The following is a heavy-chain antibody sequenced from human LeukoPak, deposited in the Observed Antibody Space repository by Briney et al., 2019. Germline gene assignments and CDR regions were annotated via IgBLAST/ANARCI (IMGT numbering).Heavy chain of an antibody. J-gene: IGHJ4*02. CDR2: ISSRGGSA. Sequence: GRSLRPACAASGFTFSSYAMDWVRQAPGKLREWVSTISSRGGSAYYEDSVKGLFTISRDHSKNNVYLHMHSLRDEDTDVYYCAHFLGSCGRTSCPARNLQFDYWGQGTLVTVSS. CDR1: GFTFSSYA. V-gene: IGHV3-23*02. CDR3: AHFLGSCGRTSCPARNLQFDY. D-gene: IGHD1/OR15-1a*01.